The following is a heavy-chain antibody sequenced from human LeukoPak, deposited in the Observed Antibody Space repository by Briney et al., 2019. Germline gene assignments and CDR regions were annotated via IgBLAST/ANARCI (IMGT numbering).Heavy chain of an antibody. J-gene: IGHJ4*02. CDR2: IYHSGST. CDR3: ARKPSIGVTPFDY. CDR1: GGSISSSNW. D-gene: IGHD3-3*01. Sequence: SETLSLTCAVSGGSISSSNWWSWVRQPPGKGLEWIGEIYHSGSTNYNPSLKSRVTISVDKSKNQFSLKLSSVTAADTAVYYCARKPSIGVTPFDYWGQGTLVTVSS. V-gene: IGHV4-4*02.